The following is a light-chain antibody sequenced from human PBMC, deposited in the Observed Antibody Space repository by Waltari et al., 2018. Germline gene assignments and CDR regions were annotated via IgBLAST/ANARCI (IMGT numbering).Light chain of an antibody. J-gene: IGKJ1*01. V-gene: IGKV2-28*01. Sequence: DIVMTQSPLSLSVTPGEPASISCRSSQSLLHSSGNTFLDWDLQKPGQSPQLLIYLVSNRASGVPDRFSGSGSVTDFTLKISRVEAEDVGVYFCMQARQTPLTFGQGTKVEIK. CDR3: MQARQTPLT. CDR2: LVS. CDR1: QSLLHSSGNTF.